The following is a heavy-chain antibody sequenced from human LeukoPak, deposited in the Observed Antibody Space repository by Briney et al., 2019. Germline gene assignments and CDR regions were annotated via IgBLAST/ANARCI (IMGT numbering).Heavy chain of an antibody. D-gene: IGHD4-17*01. J-gene: IGHJ6*03. V-gene: IGHV3-30*01. Sequence: GGSLRLSCAAYGFTFSSYAMHWVRQAPGKGLEWVAVILNDGSNKYYADSVKGRFTISRDNSKNTLYLQMNSLRAEDTAVYYCARDPTTVTTFYYYYYYMDVWGKGTTVTVSS. CDR3: ARDPTTVTTFYYYYYYMDV. CDR1: GFTFSSYA. CDR2: ILNDGSNK.